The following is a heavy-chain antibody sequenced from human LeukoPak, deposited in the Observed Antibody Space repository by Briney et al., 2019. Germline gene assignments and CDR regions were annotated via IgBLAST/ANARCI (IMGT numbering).Heavy chain of an antibody. Sequence: PSKTLSLTCAVYGGSFSGYYWSWIRQPPGRGLEWIGEVNHSGSTNYNPSLKSRVTISVDTSKNQFSLKLSSVTAADTALYYCARGLDDTTILTLFDYWGQGTLVTVSS. CDR3: ARGLDDTTILTLFDY. CDR2: VNHSGST. J-gene: IGHJ4*02. V-gene: IGHV4-34*01. D-gene: IGHD5-18*01. CDR1: GGSFSGYY.